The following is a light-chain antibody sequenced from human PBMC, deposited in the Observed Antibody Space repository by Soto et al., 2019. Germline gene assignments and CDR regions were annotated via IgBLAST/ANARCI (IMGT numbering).Light chain of an antibody. CDR2: DVS. J-gene: IGLJ2*01. CDR1: SSDVGGYNY. CDR3: SSYTSTITLA. Sequence: QSALTQPASVSGSPGQSITISCTGTSSDVGGYNYVSWYQQHPSKAPKLMIYDVSNRPSGVSNRFSGSKSGNTASLTISGLQAEDEADYYCSSYTSTITLAFGGGTKLTVL. V-gene: IGLV2-14*01.